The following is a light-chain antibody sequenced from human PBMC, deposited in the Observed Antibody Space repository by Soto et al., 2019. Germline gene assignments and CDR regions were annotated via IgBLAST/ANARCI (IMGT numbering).Light chain of an antibody. CDR1: QSVSSN. Sequence: ELVMTQSPVTLSVSPGERVTLSCRASQSVSSNLAWYQQKPGQAPSLLIYGAFTRATGIPARFSGTGSGTEFTLTISSLQSEDCALYYCQQYNDWPPTFGQGTKVDIK. V-gene: IGKV3-15*01. J-gene: IGKJ1*01. CDR2: GAF. CDR3: QQYNDWPPT.